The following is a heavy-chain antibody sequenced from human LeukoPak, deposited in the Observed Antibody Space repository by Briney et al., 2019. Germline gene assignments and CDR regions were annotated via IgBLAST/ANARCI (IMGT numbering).Heavy chain of an antibody. J-gene: IGHJ4*02. Sequence: GGSLRLSCAASGFTFSSYAMSWVRQPPGKGLEWVSAISGSGGSTYYADSVKGRFTISRDNSKNTLYLQMNSLRAEDTAAYYCAKDPPKLLWFGELNFDYWGQGTLVTVSS. V-gene: IGHV3-23*01. CDR3: AKDPPKLLWFGELNFDY. D-gene: IGHD3-10*01. CDR1: GFTFSSYA. CDR2: ISGSGGST.